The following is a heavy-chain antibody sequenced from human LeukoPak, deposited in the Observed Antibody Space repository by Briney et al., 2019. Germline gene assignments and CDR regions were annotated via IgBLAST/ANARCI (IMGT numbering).Heavy chain of an antibody. V-gene: IGHV1-2*02. D-gene: IGHD3-10*01. CDR2: INPNSGGT. CDR1: GYTFTGYY. CDR3: ARAVPPFGGADNNWFDP. Sequence: VASVKVSCKASGYTFTGYYMHWVRQAPGQGLEWMGWINPNSGGTNYAQKFQGRVTMTRDTSISTAYMELSRLRSDDTAVYYCARAVPPFGGADNNWFDPWGQGTLVTVSS. J-gene: IGHJ5*02.